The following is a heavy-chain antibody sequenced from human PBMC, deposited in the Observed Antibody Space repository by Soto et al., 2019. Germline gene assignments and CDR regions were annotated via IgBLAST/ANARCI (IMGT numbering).Heavy chain of an antibody. CDR3: ANERGPKTYYGMDV. CDR2: ISGSGGST. CDR1: GFTFSSYA. D-gene: IGHD5-12*01. Sequence: GGSLRLFCAASGFTFSSYAMSWVRQAPGKGLEWVSAISGSGGSTYYADSVKGRFTISRDNSKNTLYLQMNSLRAEDTAVYYCANERGPKTYYGMDVWGQGTTVTVS. J-gene: IGHJ6*02. V-gene: IGHV3-23*01.